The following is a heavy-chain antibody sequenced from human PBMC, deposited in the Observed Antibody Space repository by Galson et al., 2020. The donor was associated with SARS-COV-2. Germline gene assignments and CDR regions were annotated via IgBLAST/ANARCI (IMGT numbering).Heavy chain of an antibody. V-gene: IGHV4-38-2*01. Sequence: SETLSLTCAVSGYSVSTTNYWGWVRLAPGKGLEWIGSIYPNGRTYYNPSLERRVTISVDTSMNHFSLTLASVTAADTALYYCARQGVNMNVLVTVPGWFFDLWGRGTLVTVSS. CDR3: ARQGVNMNVLVTVPGWFFDL. CDR1: GYSVSTTNY. J-gene: IGHJ2*01. D-gene: IGHD2-8*01. CDR2: IYPNGRT.